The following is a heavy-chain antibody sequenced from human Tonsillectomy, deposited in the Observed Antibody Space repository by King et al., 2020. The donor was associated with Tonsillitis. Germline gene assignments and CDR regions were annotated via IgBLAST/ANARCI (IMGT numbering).Heavy chain of an antibody. CDR1: GYSFTSSW. CDR2: IDPSDSYT. D-gene: IGHD3-10*01. V-gene: IGHV5-10-1*03. CDR3: ARLYYYGSGSYLRY. Sequence: VQLVESGAEVKKPGESLRISCKGSGYSFTSSWITWVRQMPGKGLEWMGRIDPSDSYTNNSPSFQGHVTISADKSISTAFLQWSSLKAADTAMYYCARLYYYGSGSYLRYWGQGTLVTVSS. J-gene: IGHJ4*02.